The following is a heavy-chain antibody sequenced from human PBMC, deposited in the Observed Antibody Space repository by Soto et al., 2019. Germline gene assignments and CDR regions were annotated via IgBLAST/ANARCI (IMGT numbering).Heavy chain of an antibody. Sequence: HVQLQASGQGLVKPTQSLSLTCTVSGGSINSGGYYWSWIRQHPGKGLEWIGYIYYSGSTYYIPSLKSRVTISVDTSKNQFSLKLSSVTAADTAVYYCARLLSCFDYWGQGTLVTVSS. V-gene: IGHV4-31*03. CDR2: IYYSGST. CDR1: GGSINSGGYY. J-gene: IGHJ4*02. D-gene: IGHD1-26*01. CDR3: ARLLSCFDY.